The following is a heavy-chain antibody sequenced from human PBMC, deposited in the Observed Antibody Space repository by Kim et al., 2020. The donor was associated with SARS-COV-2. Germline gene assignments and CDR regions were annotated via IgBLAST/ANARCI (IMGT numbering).Heavy chain of an antibody. J-gene: IGHJ4*02. Sequence: GGSLRLSCAASGFTFSSYSMNWVRQAPGKGLEWVSSISSSSSYIYYADSVKGRFTISRDNAKNSLYLQMNSLRAEDTAVYYCARARDTYSGSPDYWGQGTLVTVSS. CDR2: ISSSSSYI. V-gene: IGHV3-21*01. D-gene: IGHD1-26*01. CDR3: ARARDTYSGSPDY. CDR1: GFTFSSYS.